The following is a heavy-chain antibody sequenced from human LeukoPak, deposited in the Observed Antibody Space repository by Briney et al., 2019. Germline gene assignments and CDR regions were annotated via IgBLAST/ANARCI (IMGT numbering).Heavy chain of an antibody. D-gene: IGHD3-16*02. CDR3: AKDRGITFGGVIVLAYYFDY. Sequence: GGSLRLSCAASGFTFSRYSMHWVRQAPGKGLGWVAVISYDGSNKYYVDSVKGRFTISRDNSKNTLYLQMNSLRAEDTAVYYCAKDRGITFGGVIVLAYYFDYWGQGTLVTVSS. CDR1: GFTFSRYS. V-gene: IGHV3-30*18. CDR2: ISYDGSNK. J-gene: IGHJ4*02.